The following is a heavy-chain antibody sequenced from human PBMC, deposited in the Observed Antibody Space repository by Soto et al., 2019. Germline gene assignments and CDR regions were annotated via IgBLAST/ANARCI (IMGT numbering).Heavy chain of an antibody. J-gene: IGHJ4*02. CDR1: GDTFTGYY. V-gene: IGHV1-2*02. D-gene: IGHD3-22*01. Sequence: ASVKVSCKASGDTFTGYYMHWVRQAPGQGLEWMGWINPNSGGTNYAQKFQGRVTMTRDTSISTAYMELSRLRSDDTAVYYCARGARRRDSSGYLNYWGQGTLVTVSS. CDR3: ARGARRRDSSGYLNY. CDR2: INPNSGGT.